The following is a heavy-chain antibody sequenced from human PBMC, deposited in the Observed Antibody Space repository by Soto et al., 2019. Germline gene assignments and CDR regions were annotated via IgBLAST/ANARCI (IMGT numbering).Heavy chain of an antibody. D-gene: IGHD2-15*01. Sequence: QVQLQESGPGLVKPSQTLSLTCTVSGGSISSGGYYWSWIRQHPGKGLEWIGYIYYSGSTYYNPSLKSLVTISVDTSNNQFSLKLSSVTAADTAVYYCARGPRGYCSGGSCSFDYWGQGTLVTVSS. CDR1: GGSISSGGYY. V-gene: IGHV4-31*01. CDR3: ARGPRGYCSGGSCSFDY. J-gene: IGHJ4*02. CDR2: IYYSGST.